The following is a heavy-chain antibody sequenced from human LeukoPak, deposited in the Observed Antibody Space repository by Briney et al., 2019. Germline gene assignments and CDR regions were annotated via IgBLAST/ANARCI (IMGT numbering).Heavy chain of an antibody. V-gene: IGHV4-39*07. J-gene: IGHJ4*02. D-gene: IGHD2-21*02. CDR2: IYYSGST. CDR3: ARDRDVMVTATDYFDY. CDR1: GGSIRSSSYY. Sequence: SETLSLTCTVSGGSIRSSSYYWGWIRQPPGKGLEWIGSIYYSGSTHYNPSLKSRVTISVDTSKNQFSLKLRSVTAADTAVYYCARDRDVMVTATDYFDYWGQGTLLTVSS.